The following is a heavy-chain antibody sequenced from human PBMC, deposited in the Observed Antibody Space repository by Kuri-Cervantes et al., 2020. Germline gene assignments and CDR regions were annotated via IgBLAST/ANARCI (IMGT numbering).Heavy chain of an antibody. CDR1: GFTLSSYS. CDR2: ITSSASTM. CDR3: ARSRSGDY. D-gene: IGHD3-10*01. V-gene: IGHV3-48*01. J-gene: IGHJ4*02. Sequence: GESLKISCAASGFTLSSYSMNWVRQAPGKGLEWVSHITSSASTMYYADSVKGRFTISRDNAKNSLYLQMNTLRAEDTAVYYCARSRSGDYWGQGTLVTVSS.